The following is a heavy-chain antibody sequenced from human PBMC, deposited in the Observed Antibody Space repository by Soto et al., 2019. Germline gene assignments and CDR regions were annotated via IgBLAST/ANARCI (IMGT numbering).Heavy chain of an antibody. V-gene: IGHV4-59*08. J-gene: IGHJ4*02. Sequence: TSETLSLTCTVSGGSISNYYWSWIRQPPGKGLEWIGYIYYTGRTNYNPSLKSPVTISVDTSKNRFSLKLNSVTAADTAVYYCARHLDVVATMFDYWGQGTLVTVSS. D-gene: IGHD5-12*01. CDR3: ARHLDVVATMFDY. CDR1: GGSISNYY. CDR2: IYYTGRT.